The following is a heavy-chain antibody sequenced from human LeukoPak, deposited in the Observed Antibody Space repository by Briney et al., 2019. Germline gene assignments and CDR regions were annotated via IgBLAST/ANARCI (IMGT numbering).Heavy chain of an antibody. V-gene: IGHV2-5*01. CDR3: AHTIAIFGVVTTFDY. J-gene: IGHJ4*02. Sequence: TLSLTCTVSGGSISSGGYYWRWIRQHPGKALEWLALIYWNDDKRYSPSLKSRLTITKDTSKNQVVLTMTNMDPVDTATYYCAHTIAIFGVVTTFDYWGQGNLVTVSS. CDR1: GGSISSGGYY. CDR2: IYWNDDK. D-gene: IGHD3-3*01.